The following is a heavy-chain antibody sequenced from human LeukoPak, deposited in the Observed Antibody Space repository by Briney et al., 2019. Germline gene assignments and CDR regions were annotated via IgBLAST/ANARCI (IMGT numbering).Heavy chain of an antibody. CDR1: GYTFTGYY. Sequence: VKVSCKASGYTFTGYYMNWVRQAPGQGLEWMGWINSDSGFTEYAQKFQGRVTMTRDTSITTVYMDLTGLTSDDTAVYYCARNFDMKGFDPWGQGTLVTVSS. CDR2: INSDSGFT. CDR3: ARNFDMKGFDP. D-gene: IGHD3-9*01. V-gene: IGHV1-2*02. J-gene: IGHJ5*02.